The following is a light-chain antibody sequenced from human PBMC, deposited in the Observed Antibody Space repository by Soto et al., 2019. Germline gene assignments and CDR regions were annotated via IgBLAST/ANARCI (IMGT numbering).Light chain of an antibody. CDR2: YAS. CDR3: QQRSTWPLFT. Sequence: VLTQSPATLSLSPGERATLSCRASQTVSRYLAWYQQKPGQAPRLLIYYASNRATGIPARFSGSGSGTAYTLTISSLEPEDFAVAYCQQRSTWPLFTFDGGTKVEI. CDR1: QTVSRY. J-gene: IGKJ4*01. V-gene: IGKV3-11*01.